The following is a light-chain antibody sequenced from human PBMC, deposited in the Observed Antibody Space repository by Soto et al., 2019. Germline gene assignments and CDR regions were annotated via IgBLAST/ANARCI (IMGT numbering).Light chain of an antibody. V-gene: IGLV2-14*02. Sequence: QSVLTQPASVSGSPGQSITISCTGTSSDVGNYVSWYQQHPGKAPKLKIYEGRKRPSGVSNRFSGSKSGNTASLAITGLQAEDEADYYCQAYDNSLGVSVLFGGGTKLTVL. CDR1: SSDVGNY. CDR2: EGR. J-gene: IGLJ3*02. CDR3: QAYDNSLGVSVL.